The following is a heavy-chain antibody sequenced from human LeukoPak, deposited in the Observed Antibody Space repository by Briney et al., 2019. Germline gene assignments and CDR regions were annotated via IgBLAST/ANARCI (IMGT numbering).Heavy chain of an antibody. CDR2: ISSSGSTI. Sequence: GGSLRLSCAASGFTFSSYWMNWVRQAPGQGLEWVSYISSSGSTIYYADSVKGRFTISRDNAKNSLYLQMNSLRAEDTAVYYCAELGITMIGGVWGKGTTVTISS. CDR1: GFTFSSYW. J-gene: IGHJ6*04. D-gene: IGHD3-10*02. CDR3: AELGITMIGGV. V-gene: IGHV3-48*04.